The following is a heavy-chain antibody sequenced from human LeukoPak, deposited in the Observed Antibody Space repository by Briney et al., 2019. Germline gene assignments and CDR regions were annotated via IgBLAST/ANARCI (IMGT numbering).Heavy chain of an antibody. J-gene: IGHJ6*03. D-gene: IGHD6-6*01. CDR1: GGTFSSYA. V-gene: IGHV1-69*05. Sequence: ASVKVSCKASGGTFSSYAISWVRQAPGQGLEWMGGIIPIFGTANYAQKFQGRVTITTDESTSTAYMELSSLRSEDTAVYYCARGLGSIAARPGYHYYYMDVWGKGTTVTVSS. CDR3: ARGLGSIAARPGYHYYYMDV. CDR2: IIPIFGTA.